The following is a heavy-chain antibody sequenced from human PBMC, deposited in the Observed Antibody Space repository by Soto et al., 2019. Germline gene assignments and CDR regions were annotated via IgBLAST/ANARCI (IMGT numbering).Heavy chain of an antibody. CDR1: GGTFSSYA. D-gene: IGHD2-2*01. J-gene: IGHJ5*02. V-gene: IGHV1-69*12. CDR2: VIPIFGTA. Sequence: QVQLVQSGAEVKKPGSSVKVSCKASGGTFSSYAISWVRQAPGQGLEWMGGVIPIFGTANYAQKFQGRVTITADEYASRDDMELSSMRAEDTAVYYCASRCLGYCISTSCTKCFVPWGQGTLVTVSP. CDR3: ASRCLGYCISTSCTKCFVP.